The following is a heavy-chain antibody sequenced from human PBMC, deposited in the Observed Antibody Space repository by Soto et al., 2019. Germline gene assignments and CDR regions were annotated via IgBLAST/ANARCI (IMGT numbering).Heavy chain of an antibody. D-gene: IGHD1-1*01. CDR2: ISDDGSTA. V-gene: IGHV3-74*01. J-gene: IGHJ4*02. Sequence: PGGSLRLSCAVSGFTFSAYWMHWVRQVPGKGLTWVSRISDDGSTATYADSVKGRFVISRDHAKNSLYLEMNTLRADDSGLYYCARGPRVSSTGTGANWGRGT. CDR1: GFTFSAYW. CDR3: ARGPRVSSTGTGAN.